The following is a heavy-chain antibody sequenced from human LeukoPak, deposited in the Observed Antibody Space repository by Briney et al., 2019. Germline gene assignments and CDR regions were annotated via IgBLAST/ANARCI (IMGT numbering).Heavy chain of an antibody. CDR1: GGSISSSSYY. V-gene: IGHV4-39*01. J-gene: IGHJ3*02. CDR3: ARGRRAARQPDAFDI. D-gene: IGHD6-6*01. CDR2: IDYSGST. Sequence: PSETLSLTCTVSGGSISSSSYYWGWIRQPPGKGLEWIGSIDYSGSTYYNPSLKSRVTISVDTSKNQFSLKLSSVTAADTAVYYCARGRRAARQPDAFDIWGQGTMVTVSS.